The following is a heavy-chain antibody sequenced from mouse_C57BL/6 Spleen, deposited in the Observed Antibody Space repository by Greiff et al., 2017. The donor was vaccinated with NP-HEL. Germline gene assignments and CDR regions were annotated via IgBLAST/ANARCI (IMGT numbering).Heavy chain of an antibody. Sequence: EVKLVESGGGLVKPGGSLKLSCAASGFTFSDSGMHWVRQAPEKGLEWVAYISSGSSTIYYADTVKGRFTISRDNAKNTLFLQMTSLRSEDTAMYYCARTGYAMDYWGQGTSVTVSS. CDR3: ARTGYAMDY. CDR1: GFTFSDSG. J-gene: IGHJ4*01. V-gene: IGHV5-17*01. D-gene: IGHD4-1*01. CDR2: ISSGSSTI.